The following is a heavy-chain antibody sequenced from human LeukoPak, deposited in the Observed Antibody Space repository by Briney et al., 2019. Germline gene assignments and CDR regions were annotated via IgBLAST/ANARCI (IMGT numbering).Heavy chain of an antibody. D-gene: IGHD6-19*01. CDR1: GFNFTGYW. CDR2: LYSDGRSL. Sequence: GGSLRLSCAGSGFNFTGYWMHWVRQAPGKGLEWISRLYSDGRSLTYADSVMGRFTISRDNAKNMLHLQMNSLRAEDTAVYYCARGRGLGELAVASFDSWGQGILVTVSS. CDR3: ARGRGLGELAVASFDS. J-gene: IGHJ4*02. V-gene: IGHV3-74*03.